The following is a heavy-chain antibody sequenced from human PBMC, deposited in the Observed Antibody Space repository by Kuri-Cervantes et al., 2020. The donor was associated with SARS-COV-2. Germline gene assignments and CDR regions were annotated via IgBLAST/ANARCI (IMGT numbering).Heavy chain of an antibody. CDR2: INHSGST. Sequence: SETLSLTCAVYGGSFSGYYWSWIRQPPGKGLEWIGEINHSGSTNYNPTLKRRVPITVDTSKIQFSLKLSSVTDADTAVYDCARGAYYNFWRGYYPVYFFDYWGQGTLVTVSS. CDR3: ARGAYYNFWRGYYPVYFFDY. D-gene: IGHD3-3*01. J-gene: IGHJ4*02. V-gene: IGHV4-34*01. CDR1: GGSFSGYY.